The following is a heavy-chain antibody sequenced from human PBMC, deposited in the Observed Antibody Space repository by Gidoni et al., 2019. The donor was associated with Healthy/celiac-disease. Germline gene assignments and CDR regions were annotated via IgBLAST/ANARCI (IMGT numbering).Heavy chain of an antibody. J-gene: IGHJ4*02. D-gene: IGHD3-22*01. CDR2: ISWNSGSI. CDR3: AKDIDGYYYDSSGYPDY. V-gene: IGHV3-9*01. Sequence: EVQLVESGGGLVQPGRSLRLSCAASAFTFDDYAMHWVRQAPGKGLEWVSGISWNSGSIGYADSVKGRFTISRDNAKNSLYLQMNSLRAEDTALYYCAKDIDGYYYDSSGYPDYWGQGTLVTVSS. CDR1: AFTFDDYA.